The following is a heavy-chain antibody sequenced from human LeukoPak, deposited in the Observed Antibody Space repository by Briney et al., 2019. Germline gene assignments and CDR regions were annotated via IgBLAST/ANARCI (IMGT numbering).Heavy chain of an antibody. CDR2: IIYTGST. Sequence: SETLSLTCTVSGGSISTYYWIWNRQPPGKGLEWIGSIIYTGSTNYNPSLKSRVTISLDASKNQFSLKLNSVTAADTAVYYCARGRVPGYWGQGTLITVSS. CDR3: ARGRVPGY. J-gene: IGHJ4*02. D-gene: IGHD3-10*02. CDR1: GGSISTYY. V-gene: IGHV4-59*01.